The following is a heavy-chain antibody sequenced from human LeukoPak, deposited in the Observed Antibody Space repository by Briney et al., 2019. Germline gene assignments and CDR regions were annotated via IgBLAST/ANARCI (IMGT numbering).Heavy chain of an antibody. D-gene: IGHD2-15*01. J-gene: IGHJ6*03. CDR1: GFTFDDYG. CDR2: INWNGGST. Sequence: PGGSLRLSCAASGFTFDDYGMSWVRQAPGKGLERVSGINWNGGSTGYADSVKGRFTISRDNAKNSLYLQMNSLRAEDTALYYCARLGYCSGGSCYYMDVWGKGTTVTVSS. V-gene: IGHV3-20*04. CDR3: ARLGYCSGGSCYYMDV.